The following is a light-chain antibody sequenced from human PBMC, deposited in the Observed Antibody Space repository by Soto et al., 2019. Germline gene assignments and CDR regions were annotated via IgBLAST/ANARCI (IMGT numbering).Light chain of an antibody. V-gene: IGLV2-23*02. CDR3: CSHAGSSTYV. J-gene: IGLJ1*01. CDR1: SSDVGGYNF. CDR2: EVS. Sequence: QPVLTQPASVSGSPGQSITISCTGTSSDVGGYNFVSWYLQQPGKVPKLMIYEVSKRPSGFSNRFSGSKSGNTASLTISGLQADDEADYYCCSHAGSSTYVFGTGTKVTVL.